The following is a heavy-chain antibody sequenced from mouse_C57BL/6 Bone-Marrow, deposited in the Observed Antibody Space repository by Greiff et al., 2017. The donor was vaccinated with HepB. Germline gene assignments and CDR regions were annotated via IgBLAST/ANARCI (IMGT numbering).Heavy chain of an antibody. V-gene: IGHV14-4*01. CDR3: TTEYYGSSNWYFDV. CDR2: IDPENGDT. D-gene: IGHD1-1*01. CDR1: GFNIKDDY. J-gene: IGHJ1*03. Sequence: EVQLQHSGAELVRPGASVKLSCTASGFNIKDDYMHWVKQRPEQGLEWIGWIDPENGDTEYASKFQGKATITADTSSNTAYLQLSSLTSEDTAVYYCTTEYYGSSNWYFDVWGTGTTVTVSS.